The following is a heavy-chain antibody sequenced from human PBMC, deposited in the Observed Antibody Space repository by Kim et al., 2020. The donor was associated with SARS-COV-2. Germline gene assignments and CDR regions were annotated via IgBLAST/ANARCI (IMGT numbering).Heavy chain of an antibody. CDR2: ISWNSGSI. J-gene: IGHJ4*02. Sequence: GGSLRLSCAASGFTFDDYAMHWVRQAPGKGLEWVSGISWNSGSIGYADSVKGRFTISRDNAKNSLYLQMNSLRAEDTALYYCAKGRIAVAGADFDYWGQGTLVTVSS. CDR1: GFTFDDYA. CDR3: AKGRIAVAGADFDY. D-gene: IGHD6-19*01. V-gene: IGHV3-9*01.